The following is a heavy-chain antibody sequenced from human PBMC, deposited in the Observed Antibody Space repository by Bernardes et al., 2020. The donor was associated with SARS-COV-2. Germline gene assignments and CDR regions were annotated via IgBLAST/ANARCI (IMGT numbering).Heavy chain of an antibody. Sequence: GGSLRLSCVASGFTFSSYDMSWVRQAPGKGLEWVSTISGSGGRNVYADSVKGRFTISRDNSKDTVYLQINSLRAEDTAVYYCARDHYHFDRTDAFDIWGQGTVVTVSS. CDR3: ARDHYHFDRTDAFDI. CDR1: GFTFSSYD. D-gene: IGHD3-22*01. J-gene: IGHJ3*02. V-gene: IGHV3-23*01. CDR2: ISGSGGRN.